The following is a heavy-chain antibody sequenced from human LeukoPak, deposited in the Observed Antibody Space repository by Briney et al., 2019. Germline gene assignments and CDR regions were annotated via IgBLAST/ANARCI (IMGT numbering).Heavy chain of an antibody. CDR3: ARGRAATPFDY. Sequence: PETLSLTCTVSGGSTSIYYWNWVRQPPGKGLEWIGYINYSGSTKHKPSLKSRVTISVDTSKNQFSLKLSSVTAADTAVYYCARGRAATPFDYWGQGTLVTVSS. D-gene: IGHD1-26*01. J-gene: IGHJ4*02. CDR2: INYSGST. CDR1: GGSTSIYY. V-gene: IGHV4-59*01.